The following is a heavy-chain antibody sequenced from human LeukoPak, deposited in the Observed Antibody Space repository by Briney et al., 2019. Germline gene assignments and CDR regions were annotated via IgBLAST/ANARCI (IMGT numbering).Heavy chain of an antibody. Sequence: SVKVSCKASGGTFSSYAISWVRQAPGQGLEWMGGTIPIFGTANYAQKFQGRVTMTRDTSTSTVYMELSSLRSEDTAVYYCASQLRPELVAGYFDYWGQGTLVTVSS. CDR3: ASQLRPELVAGYFDY. CDR2: TIPIFGTA. D-gene: IGHD6-19*01. CDR1: GGTFSSYA. V-gene: IGHV1-69*05. J-gene: IGHJ4*02.